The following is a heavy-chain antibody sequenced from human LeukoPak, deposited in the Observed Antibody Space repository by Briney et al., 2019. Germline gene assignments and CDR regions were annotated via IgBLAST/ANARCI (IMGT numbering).Heavy chain of an antibody. D-gene: IGHD3-22*01. J-gene: IGHJ4*02. CDR3: ARDPDDSSGYHSDY. CDR1: GYTFTSYG. CDR2: ISAYNGNT. Sequence: GASVKVSCKASGYTFTSYGISWVRQAPGQGLEWMGWISAYNGNTNYAQKLQGRVTMTTDTFTSTAYMELRSLRSDDTAVYYCARDPDDSSGYHSDYWGQGTLVTVSS. V-gene: IGHV1-18*01.